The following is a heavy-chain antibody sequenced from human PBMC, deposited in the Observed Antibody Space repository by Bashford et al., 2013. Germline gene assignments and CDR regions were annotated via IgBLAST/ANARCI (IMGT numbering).Heavy chain of an antibody. CDR3: ARAIRSGTDQIFDY. D-gene: IGHD3-10*01. Sequence: VRQAPGKGPEWISYISSSSDNMYYTDSVKGRFTISRDNAQNSLYLQLNSLRDEDTAVYYCARAIRSGTDQIFDYVGPGNPGHRLL. J-gene: IGHJ4*02. V-gene: IGHV3-48*02. CDR2: ISSSSDNM.